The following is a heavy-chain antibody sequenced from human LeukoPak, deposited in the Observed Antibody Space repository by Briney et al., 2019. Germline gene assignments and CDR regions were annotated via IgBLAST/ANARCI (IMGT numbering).Heavy chain of an antibody. D-gene: IGHD2-2*01. CDR2: ISAHNGNT. Sequence: ASVKVSCKASGYTFTSYGISWVRQAPGQGLEWMGWISAHNGNTNYAQKLQGRVTMTTDTSTSTAYMELRSLRSDDTAVYYCARDHRPIVVVPAASAYWGQGTLVTVSS. CDR1: GYTFTSYG. CDR3: ARDHRPIVVVPAASAY. J-gene: IGHJ4*02. V-gene: IGHV1-18*01.